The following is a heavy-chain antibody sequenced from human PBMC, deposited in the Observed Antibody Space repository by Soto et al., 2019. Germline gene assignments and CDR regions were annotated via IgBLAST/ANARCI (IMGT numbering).Heavy chain of an antibody. CDR1: GYSFTSYW. Sequence: GESLKISCKGSGYSFTSYWIGWMRQMPGKGLEWMGIIYPGDSETRYSPSFQGQVTISVDKSISTAYLQWSSLKASDTAMYYCARGVSFGDLPSCFDPWGQGTLVTVSS. V-gene: IGHV5-51*01. J-gene: IGHJ5*02. CDR2: IYPGDSET. D-gene: IGHD3-10*01. CDR3: ARGVSFGDLPSCFDP.